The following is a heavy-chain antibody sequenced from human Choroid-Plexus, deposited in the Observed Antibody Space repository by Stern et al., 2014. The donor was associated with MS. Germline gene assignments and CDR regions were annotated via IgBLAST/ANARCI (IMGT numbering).Heavy chain of an antibody. CDR3: AKDRQWSPYFFDY. Sequence: QVQLMQSGGGVAQPGRPLILSCAASGFTFSNFGMHWVRQAPGKGLEWVALISYDGSDKYYADSVKGRFTIFRDNSKNTLYMHMNSLRAEDTAVYYCAKDRQWSPYFFDYWGQGSLVTVSS. J-gene: IGHJ4*02. V-gene: IGHV3-30*18. CDR1: GFTFSNFG. CDR2: ISYDGSDK. D-gene: IGHD2-15*01.